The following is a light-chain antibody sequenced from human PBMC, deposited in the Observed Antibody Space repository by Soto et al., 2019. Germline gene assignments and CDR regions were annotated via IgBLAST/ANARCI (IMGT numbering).Light chain of an antibody. Sequence: EIVFTQSPSTLALSPGERVTLACRASQLFSSNLAWYQHKPGQAPRLLIYGVSTRDTGVPDRFSGSASGTEFTLTISSLQSEDFAVYYCQQYNNWPRTFGQGTRLAIK. V-gene: IGKV3-15*01. J-gene: IGKJ5*01. CDR3: QQYNNWPRT. CDR1: QLFSSN. CDR2: GVS.